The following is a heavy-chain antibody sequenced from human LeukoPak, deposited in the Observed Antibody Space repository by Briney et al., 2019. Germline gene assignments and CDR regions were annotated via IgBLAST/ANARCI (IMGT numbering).Heavy chain of an antibody. CDR1: GGSISSSSYY. CDR2: IYYSGST. J-gene: IGHJ4*02. V-gene: IGHV4-39*01. CDR3: ARVQHSGSTSCPFDY. Sequence: SETLSLTCTVSGGSISSSSYYWGWIRQPPGKGLEWIGSIYYSGSTYYSPSLKSRVTISVDTSKNQFSLKLTSVSAADTAVYYCARVQHSGSTSCPFDYWDQGILVTVSA. D-gene: IGHD2-2*01.